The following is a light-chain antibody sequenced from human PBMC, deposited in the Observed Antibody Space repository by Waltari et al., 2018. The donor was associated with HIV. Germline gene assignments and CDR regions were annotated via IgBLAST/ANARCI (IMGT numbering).Light chain of an antibody. CDR2: GNT. V-gene: IGLV1-44*01. CDR1: SSNIGRHA. CDR3: AAWDDSLDGPV. Sequence: QPVLTQPPSPSGTPGQRVIISCSGSSSNIGRHAVSWYHHLPGATPTLLILGNTQRSSGVPDRFSGSKSATSASLAISGLRSVDEADYSCAAWDDSLDGPVFGGGTKLTVL. J-gene: IGLJ2*01.